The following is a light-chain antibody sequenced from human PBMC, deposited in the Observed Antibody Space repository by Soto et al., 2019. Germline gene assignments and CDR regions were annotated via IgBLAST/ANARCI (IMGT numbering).Light chain of an antibody. CDR3: QQRNVWPPVT. Sequence: DIQMTQSPSTLSASVGDRVTITCRASQSTSSYLAWYQQKPGKAPKLLIYQASSLENGVPSRFSGSGSGTDFTLTISSLEPEDSAVYYCQQRNVWPPVTFGQGTRLEIK. J-gene: IGKJ5*01. CDR2: QAS. V-gene: IGKV1-5*03. CDR1: QSTSSY.